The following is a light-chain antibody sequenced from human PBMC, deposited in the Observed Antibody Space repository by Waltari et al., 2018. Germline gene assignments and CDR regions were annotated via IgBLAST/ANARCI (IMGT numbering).Light chain of an antibody. V-gene: IGKV4-1*01. Sequence: DIVMTQSPDSLAVSLGERATINCKSSQSVLYSSNNKNYFAWSQQKPGQPPKLLIYWASTRESGVPDRFSGSGSGTDFTLTVRSLQAEDVAVYYCQQYYSTLLFTFGPGTKVDIK. CDR1: QSVLYSSNNKNY. J-gene: IGKJ3*01. CDR3: QQYYSTLLFT. CDR2: WAS.